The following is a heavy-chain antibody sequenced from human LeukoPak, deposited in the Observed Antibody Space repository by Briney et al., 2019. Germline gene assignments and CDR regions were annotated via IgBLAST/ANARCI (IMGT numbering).Heavy chain of an antibody. CDR1: GGSISSYY. J-gene: IGHJ5*02. V-gene: IGHV4-59*01. CDR3: ARGGIAARRGRPNWFDP. CDR2: IYYSGST. D-gene: IGHD6-6*01. Sequence: PSETLSLTCTVSGGSISSYYWSWIRQPPGKGLEWIGYIYYSGSTNYNPSLKSRVTISVDTSKNQFSLKLSSVTAADTAVYYCARGGIAARRGRPNWFDPWGQGTLVTVSS.